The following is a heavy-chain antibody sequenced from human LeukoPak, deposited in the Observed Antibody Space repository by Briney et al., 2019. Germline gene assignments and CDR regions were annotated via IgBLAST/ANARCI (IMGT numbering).Heavy chain of an antibody. CDR2: IRYDGSNK. CDR1: GFTFSHFG. V-gene: IGHV3-30*02. Sequence: GGSLRLSCAASGFTFSHFGMHWVRQAPGKGLEWVAFIRYDGSNKYYADSVKGRFTISRDNSKNTLYLQMNSLRAEDTAVYYCAKDSGLGLGYNHLWDYWGQGTLVTVSS. J-gene: IGHJ4*02. CDR3: AKDSGLGLGYNHLWDY. D-gene: IGHD5-24*01.